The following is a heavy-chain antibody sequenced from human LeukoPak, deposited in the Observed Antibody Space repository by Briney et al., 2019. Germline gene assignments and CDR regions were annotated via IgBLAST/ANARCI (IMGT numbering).Heavy chain of an antibody. D-gene: IGHD1-26*01. CDR1: GGTFSSYA. Sequence: ASVNVSCTASGGTFSSYAISWVRQAPGQGLEWMGGIIPIFGTANYAQKFQGRVTITADESTSTAYMELSSLRSEDTAVYYCASRGAVDDAFDIWGQGTMVTVSS. CDR3: ASRGAVDDAFDI. V-gene: IGHV1-69*13. CDR2: IIPIFGTA. J-gene: IGHJ3*02.